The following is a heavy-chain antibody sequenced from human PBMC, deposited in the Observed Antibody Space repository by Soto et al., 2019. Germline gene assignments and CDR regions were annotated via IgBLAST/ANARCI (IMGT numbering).Heavy chain of an antibody. V-gene: IGHV1-18*01. CDR3: ASRRDSSGYYFDNWFDP. J-gene: IGHJ5*02. D-gene: IGHD3-22*01. CDR1: GYTFTSYG. CDR2: ISAYNGNT. Sequence: ASVKVSCKASGYTFTSYGITWVRQAPGQGLEWMGWISAYNGNTKYAQKLQGRVTMTTDTSTSTAYMELSSLRSEDTAVYYCASRRDSSGYYFDNWFDPWGQGTLVTVSS.